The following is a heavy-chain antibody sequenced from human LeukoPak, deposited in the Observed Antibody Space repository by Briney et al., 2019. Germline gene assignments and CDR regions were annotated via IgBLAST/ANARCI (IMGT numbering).Heavy chain of an antibody. CDR3: AQSWGRYDSSGYPYYFDY. J-gene: IGHJ4*02. D-gene: IGHD3-22*01. CDR1: GGSISTSSYY. CDR2: ISYSGST. Sequence: PSETLSLTCTVSGGSISTSSYYWGWIRQPPGKGLEWIGSISYSGSTYYNPSLKTRVTISVDTSKNQFSLRLSSVTAADTAVYYCAQSWGRYDSSGYPYYFDYWGQGTLVTVSS. V-gene: IGHV4-39*01.